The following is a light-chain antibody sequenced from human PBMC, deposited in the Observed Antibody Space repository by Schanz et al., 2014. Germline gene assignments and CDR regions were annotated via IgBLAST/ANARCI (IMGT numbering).Light chain of an antibody. CDR3: CSYAGSSSLV. V-gene: IGLV2-8*01. CDR2: EGI. CDR1: SSDVGGYNY. J-gene: IGLJ3*02. Sequence: QSALTQPPSASGSPGQSVAISCTGTSSDVGGYNYVSWYQQSPGKAPQLMIYEGIKRPSGVSDRFSGSKSGNTASLTISGLQAEDEGDYYCCSYAGSSSLVFGGGTKLTVL.